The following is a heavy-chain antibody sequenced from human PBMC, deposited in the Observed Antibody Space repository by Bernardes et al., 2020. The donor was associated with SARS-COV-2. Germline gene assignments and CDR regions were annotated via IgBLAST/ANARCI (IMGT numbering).Heavy chain of an antibody. CDR3: ARARKLSGSYYFDY. V-gene: IGHV3-13*01. D-gene: IGHD1-26*01. CDR1: GFTFSSYD. Sequence: GGSLRLSCAASGFTFSSYDMHWVRQATGKGLEWVSAIGTAGDTYYPGSVKGRFTISRENAKNSLYLQMNSLRAGDTAVYYCARARKLSGSYYFDYWGQGTLVTVSS. CDR2: IGTAGDT. J-gene: IGHJ4*02.